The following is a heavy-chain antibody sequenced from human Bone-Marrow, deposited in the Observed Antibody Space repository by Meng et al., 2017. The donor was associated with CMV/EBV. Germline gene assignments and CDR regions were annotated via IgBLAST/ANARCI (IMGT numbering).Heavy chain of an antibody. CDR3: ARRSLDS. CDR2: ISGDSVNT. J-gene: IGHJ5*01. CDR1: GYTFTNYG. Sequence: ASVKVSCKASGYTFTNYGITWVRQAPGQGLEWMGWISGDSVNTNYAQKFQGRVTMTTDTSTNTAYMEMRNLRSDDTAMYYCARRSLDSWGPGTWVTGFS. V-gene: IGHV1-18*01. D-gene: IGHD3-16*01.